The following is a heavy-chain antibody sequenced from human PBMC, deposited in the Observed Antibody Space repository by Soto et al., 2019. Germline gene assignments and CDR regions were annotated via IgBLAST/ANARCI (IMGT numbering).Heavy chain of an antibody. V-gene: IGHV3-74*01. J-gene: IGHJ4*02. D-gene: IGHD3-10*01. CDR1: GFNFSSYW. CDR2: INSDGSST. CDR3: AIDSGKKRGWSV. Sequence: EVQLVESGGGLVQPGGSLRLSCAASGFNFSSYWMHWVRQAPGKGLVWVSRINSDGSSTAYADSVKGRFTISRDNAKNTLYVNRNSMRAENTAVYYCAIDSGKKRGWSVGGQGTLVTFAS.